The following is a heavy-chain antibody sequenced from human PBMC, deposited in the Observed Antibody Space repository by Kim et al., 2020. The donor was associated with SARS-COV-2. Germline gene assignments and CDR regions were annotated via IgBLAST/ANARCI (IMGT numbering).Heavy chain of an antibody. D-gene: IGHD1-26*01. J-gene: IGHJ4*02. CDR3: AQAQERWGVVGATVAY. V-gene: IGHV3-9*01. Sequence: GGSLRLSCAASGFTFDDYAMHWVRQAPGKGLEWVSGISWNSGSIGYADSVKGRFTISRDNAKNSLYLQTNSLRAEDPALYYCAQAQERWGVVGATVAYWGQGTLVTVSS. CDR1: GFTFDDYA. CDR2: ISWNSGSI.